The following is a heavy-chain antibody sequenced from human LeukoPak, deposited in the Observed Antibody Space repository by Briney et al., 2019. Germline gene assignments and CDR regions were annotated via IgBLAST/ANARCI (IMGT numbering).Heavy chain of an antibody. V-gene: IGHV3-9*01. J-gene: IGHJ4*02. Sequence: GGSLRLSCAASGFTFDDYAMHWVRQAPGKGLEWVSGISWNSGSIGYADSVKGRFTISRDNAKNSLYLQMNSLRAEDTAVYYCARDLDPFGVVSPFDYWGQGTLVTVSS. CDR3: ARDLDPFGVVSPFDY. D-gene: IGHD3-3*01. CDR1: GFTFDDYA. CDR2: ISWNSGSI.